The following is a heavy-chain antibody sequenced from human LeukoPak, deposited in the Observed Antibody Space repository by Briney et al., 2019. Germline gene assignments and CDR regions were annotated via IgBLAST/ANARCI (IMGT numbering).Heavy chain of an antibody. CDR3: ARDSDIVVVPAAIEPGY. Sequence: ASVTVSCKASGYTFTGYYMHWVRQAPGQGLEWMGWINPNSGGTNYAQKFQGRVTMTRDTSISTAYMELSRLRSDDTAVYYCARDSDIVVVPAAIEPGYWGQGTLVTVSS. D-gene: IGHD2-2*02. CDR1: GYTFTGYY. V-gene: IGHV1-2*02. J-gene: IGHJ4*02. CDR2: INPNSGGT.